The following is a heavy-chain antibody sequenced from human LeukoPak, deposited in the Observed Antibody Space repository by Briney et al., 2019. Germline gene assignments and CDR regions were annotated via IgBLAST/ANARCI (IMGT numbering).Heavy chain of an antibody. D-gene: IGHD3-22*01. CDR3: ARALDYYDSSGYYYVD. CDR1: GYTFTSYG. Sequence: ASVKVSCKASGYTFTSYGISWVRQAPGQGLEWMGWISAYNGNTNYAQKLQGRVTMTTDTSTSTAYMELRSPRSDDTAVYYCARALDYYDSSGYYYVDWGQGTLVTVSS. J-gene: IGHJ4*02. V-gene: IGHV1-18*01. CDR2: ISAYNGNT.